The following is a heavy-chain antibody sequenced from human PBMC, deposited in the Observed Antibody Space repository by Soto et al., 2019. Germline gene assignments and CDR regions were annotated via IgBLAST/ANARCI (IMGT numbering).Heavy chain of an antibody. Sequence: SETLSLTCAVYGGSFSGYYWSWIRQPPGKGLEWIGEINHSGSTNYNPSLKSRVTISVDTSKNQFSLKLSSVTAADTAVYYCASAGSRDGSNDIDFWGQGTLVTVSS. J-gene: IGHJ4*02. V-gene: IGHV4-34*01. CDR3: ASAGSRDGSNDIDF. D-gene: IGHD1-26*01. CDR2: INHSGST. CDR1: GGSFSGYY.